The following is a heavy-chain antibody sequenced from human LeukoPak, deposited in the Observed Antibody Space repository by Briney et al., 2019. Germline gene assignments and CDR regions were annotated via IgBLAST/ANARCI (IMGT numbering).Heavy chain of an antibody. Sequence: GEALQISCKGSGYNFTSYWIGWVRPVPGKGLEWMGIIYPGDSDTRYSPSFQGQVTISADKSISTAYLQWSSLKASDTAMYYCARGYCSSTSCYYFDYWGQGTLVTVSS. D-gene: IGHD2-2*01. J-gene: IGHJ4*02. CDR2: IYPGDSDT. CDR3: ARGYCSSTSCYYFDY. CDR1: GYNFTSYW. V-gene: IGHV5-51*01.